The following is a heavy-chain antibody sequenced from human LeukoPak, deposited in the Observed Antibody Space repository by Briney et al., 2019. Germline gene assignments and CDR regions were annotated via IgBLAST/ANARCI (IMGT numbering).Heavy chain of an antibody. CDR2: IWYDGSNK. D-gene: IGHD3-9*01. J-gene: IGHJ6*02. CDR3: ARAAPPDLYGILTYYYYYGMDV. CDR1: GFTFSSYG. Sequence: GGSLRLSCAASGFTFSSYGMYWVRQAPGKGLEWVAVIWYDGSNKYYADSVKGRFTISRDNSKNTLYLQMNSLRAEDTAVYYCARAAPPDLYGILTYYYYYGMDVWGQGTTVTVSS. V-gene: IGHV3-33*01.